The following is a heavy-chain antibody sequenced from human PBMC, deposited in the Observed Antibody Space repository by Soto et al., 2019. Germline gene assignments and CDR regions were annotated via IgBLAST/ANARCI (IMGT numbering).Heavy chain of an antibody. CDR3: AILRGYSYGYRGFDY. J-gene: IGHJ4*02. V-gene: IGHV1-18*04. D-gene: IGHD5-18*01. CDR1: GDTFTSYG. Sequence: QVQLVQSGAEVKKPGASVKVSCKASGDTFTSYGISWVRQAPGQGLEWMGWISAYNGNTNYAHKLQGTVTMTTDTSTSTVYMELRSLRSDDTAVYYCAILRGYSYGYRGFDYWGQGTLVTVSS. CDR2: ISAYNGNT.